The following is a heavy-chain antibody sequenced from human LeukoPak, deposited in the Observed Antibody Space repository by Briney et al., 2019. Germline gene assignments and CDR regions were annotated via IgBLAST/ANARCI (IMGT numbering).Heavy chain of an antibody. D-gene: IGHD6-19*01. CDR1: DGSISGYY. CDR3: ARNIRGRAVVPGY. V-gene: IGHV4-59*01. J-gene: IGHJ4*02. CDR2: TYYSGST. Sequence: ASETLSLTCTVSDGSISGYYWSWIRQPPGKGLEWIGYTYYSGSTSYNPSLRSRVTMSLDTSKNQFSLKLSSVTAADTALYYCARNIRGRAVVPGYWGQGTLVTVSS.